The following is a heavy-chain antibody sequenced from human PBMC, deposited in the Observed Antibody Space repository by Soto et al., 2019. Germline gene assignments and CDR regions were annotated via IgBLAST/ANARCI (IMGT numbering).Heavy chain of an antibody. V-gene: IGHV3-23*01. CDR1: GFTFSSYA. D-gene: IGHD3-10*01. CDR3: AKDLSRLWFGELLRGPFDY. CDR2: ISGSGGST. Sequence: GGSLRLSCAASGFTFSSYAMSWVRQAPGKGLEWVSAISGSGGSTYYADSVKGRFTISRDNSKNTLYLQMNSLRAEDTAVYYCAKDLSRLWFGELLRGPFDYWGQGTLVTVSS. J-gene: IGHJ4*02.